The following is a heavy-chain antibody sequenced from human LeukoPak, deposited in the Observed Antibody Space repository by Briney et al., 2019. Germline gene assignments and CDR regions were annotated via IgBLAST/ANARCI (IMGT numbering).Heavy chain of an antibody. Sequence: GGSLRLSCKASGFTFNSYSMNWVRQAPGKGLEWVSYINGSSSTVFYADSVKGRFTIFRDNAKNSLDLQMNSLRAEDTAVYYCASGDYMDYWGQGTLVTVSS. CDR1: GFTFNSYS. CDR2: INGSSSTV. V-gene: IGHV3-48*01. CDR3: ASGDYMDY. J-gene: IGHJ4*02. D-gene: IGHD3-16*01.